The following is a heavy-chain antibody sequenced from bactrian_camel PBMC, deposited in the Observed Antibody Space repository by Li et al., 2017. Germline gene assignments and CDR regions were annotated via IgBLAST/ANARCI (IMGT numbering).Heavy chain of an antibody. CDR2: IGSDGNT. CDR3: ARSMKSQSLSRDAYNY. D-gene: IGHD6*01. V-gene: IGHV3S67*01. J-gene: IGHJ4*01. Sequence: VQLVESGGGSVQPGGSLRLSCVASADTYRSNCIGWFRQDPGMEREGVASIGSDGNTVYTDSVKGRFTISRDNNKSTLDLQMNSLQPEDTAVYYCARSMKSQSLSRDAYNYWGQGTQVTVS. CDR1: ADTYRSNC.